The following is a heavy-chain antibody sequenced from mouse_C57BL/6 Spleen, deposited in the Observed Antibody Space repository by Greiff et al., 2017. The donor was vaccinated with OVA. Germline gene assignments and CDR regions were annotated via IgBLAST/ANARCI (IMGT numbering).Heavy chain of an antibody. V-gene: IGHV1-81*01. CDR1: GYTFTSYG. J-gene: IGHJ2*01. D-gene: IGHD1-1*01. CDR3: ARLDTTEFDY. CDR2: IYPRSGNT. Sequence: VQRVESGAELARPGASVKLSCKASGYTFTSYGISWVKQRTGQGLEWIGEIYPRSGNTYYNEKFKGKATLTADKSSSTAYMELRSLTSEDSAVYFCARLDTTEFDYWGQGTTLTVSS.